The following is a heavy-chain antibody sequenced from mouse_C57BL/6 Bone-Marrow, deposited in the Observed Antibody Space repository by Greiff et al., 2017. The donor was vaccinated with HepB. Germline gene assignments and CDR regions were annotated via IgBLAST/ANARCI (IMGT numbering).Heavy chain of an antibody. CDR1: GFTFSDYY. Sequence: EVKLVESGGGLVQPGGSLKLSCAASGFTFSDYYMYWVRQTPEKRLEWVAYISNGGGSTYYPDTVKGRFTISRDNAKNTLYLQMSRLKSEDTAMYDCARHYDGYYWYFDVWGTGTTVTVSS. CDR2: ISNGGGST. CDR3: ARHYDGYYWYFDV. D-gene: IGHD2-3*01. V-gene: IGHV5-12*01. J-gene: IGHJ1*03.